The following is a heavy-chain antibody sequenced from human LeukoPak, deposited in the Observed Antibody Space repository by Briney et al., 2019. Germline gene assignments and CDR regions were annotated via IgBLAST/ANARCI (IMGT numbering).Heavy chain of an antibody. CDR1: GFPFSNYW. CDR3: ARHTSGQPFDY. D-gene: IGHD6-19*01. V-gene: IGHV3-7*03. Sequence: GGSLRLSCAASGFPFSNYWMNWVRQAPGNALEWVAYIRKDGGETYYVDSVKGRFTISRDNAENSLYLQMNSLRAEDTAVYYCARHTSGQPFDYWGQGTLVTVSS. J-gene: IGHJ4*02. CDR2: IRKDGGET.